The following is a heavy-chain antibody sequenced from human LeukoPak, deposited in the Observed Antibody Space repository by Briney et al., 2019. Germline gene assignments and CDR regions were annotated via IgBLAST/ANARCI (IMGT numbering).Heavy chain of an antibody. CDR2: IYYSGST. D-gene: IGHD4-17*01. Sequence: SETLSLTCTVSDGSVSSGGYYWSWIRQPPGKGLEWIGYIYYSGSTNYNPSLKSRVTISVDTSKNQFSLKLSSVTAADTAVYYCARDGGDYHFDYWGQGTLVTVSS. J-gene: IGHJ4*02. CDR3: ARDGGDYHFDY. CDR1: DGSVSSGGYY. V-gene: IGHV4-61*08.